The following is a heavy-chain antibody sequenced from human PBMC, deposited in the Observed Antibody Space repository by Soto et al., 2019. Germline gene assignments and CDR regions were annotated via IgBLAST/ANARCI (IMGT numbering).Heavy chain of an antibody. CDR1: GGTFTSYA. CDR2: IFPYFGTS. Sequence: QVQLVQSGSEVKKPGSSVKISCKASGGTFTSYAISWVRQAPGQGLEWMGGIFPYFGTSNYAQKFQGRITITADTSTTTANMELSSLISDDTAVYYCATSPIAMGTIVGEFDSWGQGTLVTVSS. V-gene: IGHV1-69*06. D-gene: IGHD7-27*01. CDR3: ATSPIAMGTIVGEFDS. J-gene: IGHJ4*02.